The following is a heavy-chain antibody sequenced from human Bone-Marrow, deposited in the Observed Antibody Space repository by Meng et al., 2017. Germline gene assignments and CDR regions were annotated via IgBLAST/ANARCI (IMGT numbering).Heavy chain of an antibody. J-gene: IGHJ4*02. CDR3: ARPLRSGSSGWYGRWGY. CDR1: GYTFTGYY. Sequence: VQLVQLGAEVKKPGASVKVSCKASGYTFTGYYMHWVRQAPGQGLEWMGMINPSGGTTNYAQKVQGRITMTTDTSTSTVYMQLSSLRSDDTAVYYCARPLRSGSSGWYGRWGYWGQGTLVTVSS. D-gene: IGHD6-19*01. V-gene: IGHV1-46*01. CDR2: INPSGGTT.